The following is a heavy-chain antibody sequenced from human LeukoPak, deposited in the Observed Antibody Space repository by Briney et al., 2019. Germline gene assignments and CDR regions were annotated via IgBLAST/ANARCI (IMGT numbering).Heavy chain of an antibody. CDR2: IYYSGST. J-gene: IGHJ4*02. CDR3: AREGRAVATFDY. CDR1: GGSISSYY. D-gene: IGHD6-19*01. Sequence: PSETLSLTCTVSGGSISSYYWSWIRQPPGKGLEWIGYIYYSGSTNYNPSLKSRVTISVDTSKSQFSLKLSSVTAADTAVYYCAREGRAVATFDYWGQGTLVTVSS. V-gene: IGHV4-59*01.